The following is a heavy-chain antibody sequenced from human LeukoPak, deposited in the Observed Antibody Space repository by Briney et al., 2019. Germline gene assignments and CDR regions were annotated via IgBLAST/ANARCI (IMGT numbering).Heavy chain of an antibody. V-gene: IGHV3-23*01. CDR2: ISGSGGST. J-gene: IGHJ4*02. D-gene: IGHD2-15*01. CDR1: GFTFSSYS. Sequence: GGSLRLSCAASGFTFSSYSMNWVRQAPGKGLEWVSAISGSGGSTYYADSVKGRFTISRDNSKNTLYLQMNSLRAEDTAVYYCAKGGYCSGGSCYAVGPTDLYFDYWGQGTLVTVSS. CDR3: AKGGYCSGGSCYAVGPTDLYFDY.